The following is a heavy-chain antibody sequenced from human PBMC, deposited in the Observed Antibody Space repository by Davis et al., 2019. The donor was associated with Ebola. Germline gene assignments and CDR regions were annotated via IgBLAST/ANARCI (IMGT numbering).Heavy chain of an antibody. CDR2: IDPNNGNT. Sequence: ASVTVSCKASGYNFIDTWMHWVRQAPGQVFEWMGCIDPNNGNTYYAQKFRGRVTMTTDKSISTLYMELSALTSDDTAFYYCATRNHYYFDYWGQGTLVTVSS. CDR3: ATRNHYYFDY. D-gene: IGHD1-14*01. CDR1: GYNFIDTW. V-gene: IGHV1-2*02. J-gene: IGHJ4*02.